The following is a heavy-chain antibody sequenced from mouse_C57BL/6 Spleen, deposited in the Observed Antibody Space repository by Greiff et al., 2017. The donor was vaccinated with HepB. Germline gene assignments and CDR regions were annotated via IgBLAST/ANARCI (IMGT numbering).Heavy chain of an antibody. Sequence: DVQLQESGGGLVQPGGSMKLSCVASGFTFSNYWMNWVRQSPEKGLEWVAQIRLKSDNYATHYAESVKGRFTISRDDSKSSVYLQMNNLRAGDTGIYYCTGDFDYWGQGTTLTVSS. V-gene: IGHV6-3*01. J-gene: IGHJ2*01. CDR3: TGDFDY. CDR1: GFTFSNYW. CDR2: IRLKSDNYAT.